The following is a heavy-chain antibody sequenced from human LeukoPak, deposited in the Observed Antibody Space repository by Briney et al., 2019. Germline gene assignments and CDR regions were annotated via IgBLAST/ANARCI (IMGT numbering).Heavy chain of an antibody. D-gene: IGHD2-15*01. CDR3: ARARQAVVVVAAIWFDP. V-gene: IGHV3-30-3*01. CDR1: GFTFSSYA. CDR2: ISYDGSNK. J-gene: IGHJ5*02. Sequence: GGSLRLSCAASGFTFSSYAIHWVRQAPGKGLEWVAVISYDGSNKYYADSVKGRFTISRDNSKNTLYLQMNSLRAEDTAVYYCARARQAVVVVAAIWFDPWGQGTLVTVSS.